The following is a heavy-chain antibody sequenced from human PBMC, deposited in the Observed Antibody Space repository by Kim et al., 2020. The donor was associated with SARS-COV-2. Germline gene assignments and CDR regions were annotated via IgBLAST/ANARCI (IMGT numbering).Heavy chain of an antibody. V-gene: IGHV3-7*01. J-gene: IGHJ4*02. D-gene: IGHD3-16*01. CDR2: DGSDK. Sequence: DGSDKNYVDSVKGRFTISRDNAKNSLYLQMTSLRGEDTAVYYCARGGRADYWGQGTLVTVSS. CDR3: ARGGRADY.